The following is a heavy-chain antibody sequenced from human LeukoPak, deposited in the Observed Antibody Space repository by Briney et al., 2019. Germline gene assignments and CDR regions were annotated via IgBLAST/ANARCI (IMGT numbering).Heavy chain of an antibody. J-gene: IGHJ4*02. D-gene: IGHD5-18*01. CDR2: INHSGST. V-gene: IGHV4-34*01. Sequence: SETLSLTCAVYGGSFSGCYWSWIRQPPGKGLEWIGEINHSGSTNYNPSLKSRVTISVDTSKNQFSLKLSSVTAADTAVYYCARRGYSYKVDYWGQGTLVTVSS. CDR3: ARRGYSYKVDY. CDR1: GGSFSGCY.